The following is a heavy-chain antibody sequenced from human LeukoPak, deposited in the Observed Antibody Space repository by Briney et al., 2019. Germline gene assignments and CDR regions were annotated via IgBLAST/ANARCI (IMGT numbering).Heavy chain of an antibody. CDR2: VNRDGSET. J-gene: IGHJ4*02. Sequence: GGSLRLSCAASGFALSSHWMTWVRQVPGRGPEGVANVNRDGSETYYLDSVKGRFTISKDNAKNSLYLQMNSLRADDTAIYYCARDKIVGPTTLDYWGQGTLVTVSS. CDR3: ARDKIVGPTTLDY. CDR1: GFALSSHW. D-gene: IGHD1-26*01. V-gene: IGHV3-7*01.